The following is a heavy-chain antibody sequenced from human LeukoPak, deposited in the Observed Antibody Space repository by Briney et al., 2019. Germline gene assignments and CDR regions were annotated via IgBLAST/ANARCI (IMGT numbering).Heavy chain of an antibody. J-gene: IGHJ4*02. Sequence: GASVKVSCKTSGFTFTGYQMHWVRQAPGQGLEWMGRINPTNGVANYAQKFQGWVSMTRDRSIDTVYMELSRLTSDDTAMYYCARESPLGYCSAGSCYSSHFDYWGQGTQVIVSS. D-gene: IGHD2-15*01. V-gene: IGHV1-2*04. CDR1: GFTFTGYQ. CDR3: ARESPLGYCSAGSCYSSHFDY. CDR2: INPTNGVA.